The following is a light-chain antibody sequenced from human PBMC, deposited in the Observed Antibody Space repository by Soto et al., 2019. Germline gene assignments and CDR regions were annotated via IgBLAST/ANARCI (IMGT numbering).Light chain of an antibody. J-gene: IGLJ3*02. Sequence: QSVLTQPASVSGSPGQSITISCTGASNDIGRYNYVSWFQQHPDKAPKLIIYDVSNRPSGVSHRFSGSKSGNTASLSISGLQAEDEADYYCSSYTSSSRWVFGGGTKLTVL. CDR1: SNDIGRYNY. CDR3: SSYTSSSRWV. CDR2: DVS. V-gene: IGLV2-14*03.